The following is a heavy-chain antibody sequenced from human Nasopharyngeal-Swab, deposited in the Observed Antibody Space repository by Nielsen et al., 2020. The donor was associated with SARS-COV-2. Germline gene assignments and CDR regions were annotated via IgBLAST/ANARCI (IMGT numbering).Heavy chain of an antibody. Sequence: GESLKISCAASGFTFSSYSMNWVRQAPGKGLEWVSSISSSSSYIYYADSVKGRFTISRDNAKNSLYLQMNSLRAEDTAVYYCARAAPYYYDSSGYYPFDYWGQGTLVTVSS. CDR3: ARAAPYYYDSSGYYPFDY. CDR1: GFTFSSYS. CDR2: ISSSSSYI. D-gene: IGHD3-22*01. J-gene: IGHJ4*02. V-gene: IGHV3-21*01.